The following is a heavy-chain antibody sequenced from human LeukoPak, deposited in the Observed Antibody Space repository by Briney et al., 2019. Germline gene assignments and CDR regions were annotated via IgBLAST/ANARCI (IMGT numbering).Heavy chain of an antibody. Sequence: PSETLSLTCTVSGGSISSYYWSWIRQPPGKGLEWIGYIYYSGSTNYNPSLKSRVTISVDTSQNQFSLKLSSVTAADTAVYYCARVVIVGATTVFDYWGQGTLVTVSS. CDR3: ARVVIVGATTVFDY. CDR1: GGSISSYY. J-gene: IGHJ4*02. CDR2: IYYSGST. D-gene: IGHD1-26*01. V-gene: IGHV4-59*01.